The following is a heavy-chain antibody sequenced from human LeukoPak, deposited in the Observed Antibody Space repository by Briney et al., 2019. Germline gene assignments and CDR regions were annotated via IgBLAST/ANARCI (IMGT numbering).Heavy chain of an antibody. CDR1: GFTFSSYG. CDR3: AKDHCSGGSCYMSFDY. D-gene: IGHD2-15*01. V-gene: IGHV3-30*02. Sequence: GSLRLSCAASGFTFSSYGMHWVRQAPGKGLEWVAFIRYDGSNKYYADSVKGRFTISRDNSKNTLYLQMNSLRAEDTAVYHCAKDHCSGGSCYMSFDYWGQGTLVTVSS. CDR2: IRYDGSNK. J-gene: IGHJ4*02.